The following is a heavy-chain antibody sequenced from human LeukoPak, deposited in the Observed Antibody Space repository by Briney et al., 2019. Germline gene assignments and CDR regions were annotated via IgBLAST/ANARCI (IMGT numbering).Heavy chain of an antibody. Sequence: GGSLRLSCAASGFTFSSYAMSWVRQAPGKELEWVSAISGSGGSTHYADSVKGRFTISRDNSKNTLYLQMNSLRAEDTAVYYCAKDQFPLITIFGVVSHAFDIWGQGTMVTVSS. CDR1: GFTFSSYA. D-gene: IGHD3-3*01. CDR3: AKDQFPLITIFGVVSHAFDI. J-gene: IGHJ3*02. CDR2: ISGSGGST. V-gene: IGHV3-23*01.